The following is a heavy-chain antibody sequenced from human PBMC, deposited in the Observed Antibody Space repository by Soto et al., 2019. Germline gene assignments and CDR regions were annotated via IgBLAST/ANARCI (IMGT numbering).Heavy chain of an antibody. CDR2: IYYSGST. CDR3: ARVFSDSSSFFDP. Sequence: QVQLQESGPGLVKPSQTLSLTCTVSGGSISSGGYYWSWIRQHPGKGLEWIGYIYYSGSTYYNPSLKSRVTISVDTSKNPFSLKLSSVTAAATAVYYCARVFSDSSSFFDPWGQGTLVTVSS. CDR1: GGSISSGGYY. J-gene: IGHJ5*02. D-gene: IGHD6-13*01. V-gene: IGHV4-31*03.